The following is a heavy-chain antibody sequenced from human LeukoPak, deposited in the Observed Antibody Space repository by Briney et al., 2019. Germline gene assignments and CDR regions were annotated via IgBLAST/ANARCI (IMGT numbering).Heavy chain of an antibody. D-gene: IGHD1-26*01. V-gene: IGHV1-69*04. CDR3: ARGRGGWELLRAFDI. J-gene: IGHJ3*02. CDR1: GGTFSSYA. Sequence: GSSVKVSCKASGGTFSSYAISWVRQAPGQGLEWMGRIIPILGIANYAQKFQGRVTITADKSTSTAYMELSSLRSEDTAVYYCARGRGGWELLRAFDIWGQGTMVTVSS. CDR2: IIPILGIA.